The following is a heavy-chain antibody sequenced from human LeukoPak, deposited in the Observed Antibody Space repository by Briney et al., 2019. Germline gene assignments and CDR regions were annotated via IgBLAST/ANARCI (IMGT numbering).Heavy chain of an antibody. J-gene: IGHJ4*02. Sequence: GGSLRLSCAASGFTFSSYAMSWVRQAPGKGLGWVSAISGSGGSTYYADSVKGRFTISRDNSKNTLYLQMNSLRAEDTAVYYCARHLRVAGTFDYWGQGTLVTVSS. CDR2: ISGSGGST. V-gene: IGHV3-23*01. D-gene: IGHD6-19*01. CDR3: ARHLRVAGTFDY. CDR1: GFTFSSYA.